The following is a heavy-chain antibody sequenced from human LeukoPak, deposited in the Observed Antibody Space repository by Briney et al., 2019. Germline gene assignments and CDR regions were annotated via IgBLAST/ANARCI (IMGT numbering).Heavy chain of an antibody. CDR2: IYYSGST. CDR1: GGSISSSSYY. Sequence: SETLSLTCTVSGGSISSSSYYWGWIRQPPGKGLEWIGSIYYSGSTYYNPSLKSRVTISVDTPKNQFSLKLSSVTAADTAVYYCARHIVVVTASYFDYWGQGTLVTVSS. D-gene: IGHD2-21*02. V-gene: IGHV4-39*01. J-gene: IGHJ4*02. CDR3: ARHIVVVTASYFDY.